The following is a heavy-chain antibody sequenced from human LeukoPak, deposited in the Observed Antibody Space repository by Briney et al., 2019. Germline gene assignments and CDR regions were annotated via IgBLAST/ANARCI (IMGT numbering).Heavy chain of an antibody. V-gene: IGHV5-51*01. D-gene: IGHD2-2*01. CDR1: GYSFTSYW. CDR2: IYPGDSDT. CDR3: ARRDGYCSSTSCYADYYYGMDV. J-gene: IGHJ6*02. Sequence: GESLKISCKGSGYSFTSYWIGWVRQMPGKGLEWMGIIYPGDSDTTYSPSFQGQVTISADKSVSTAYLQWSSLKASDTAMYYCARRDGYCSSTSCYADYYYGMDVWGQGTTVTVSS.